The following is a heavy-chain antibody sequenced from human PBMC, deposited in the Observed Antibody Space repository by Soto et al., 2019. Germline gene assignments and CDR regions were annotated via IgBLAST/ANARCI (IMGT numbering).Heavy chain of an antibody. V-gene: IGHV1-2*02. CDR2: INPNSGVT. Sequence: ASVKVSCKASGYTFTGYFMHWVRQAPGQGFEWMGWINPNSGVTNYARKFQGRVTMTRDTSVSTAYMELSRLRSDDTAVYYCARGVGVADPSNLDYFDCWGQGTLVTVSS. CDR1: GYTFTGYF. CDR3: ARGVGVADPSNLDYFDC. J-gene: IGHJ4*02. D-gene: IGHD6-19*01.